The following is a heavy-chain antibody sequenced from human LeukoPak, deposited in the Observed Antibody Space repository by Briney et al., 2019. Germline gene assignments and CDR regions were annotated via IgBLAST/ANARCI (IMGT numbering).Heavy chain of an antibody. J-gene: IGHJ4*02. Sequence: SETLSLTCAVYGGSFSGYYWSWIRHPPGTGLEWIGKINHRGSTNYNPSLQSRVTISVDTSNNQLSRNFSSATATDTAVYYCARLPTGTTRFLVDYWGQGTLVTVSS. V-gene: IGHV4-34*01. CDR3: ARLPTGTTRFLVDY. CDR1: GGSFSGYY. D-gene: IGHD1-7*01. CDR2: INHRGST.